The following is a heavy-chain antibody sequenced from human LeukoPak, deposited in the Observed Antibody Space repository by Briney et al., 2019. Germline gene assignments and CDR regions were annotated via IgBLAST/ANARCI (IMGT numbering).Heavy chain of an antibody. CDR3: ARVPHMVRGVITGAFDY. Sequence: ASVKVSCKASGYSFTSYYMHWVRQAPGQGLEWMGFINPSGSSAAYAQKFQGRLTMTRDMFTSTDYMELTSLTSGDTAVYYCARVPHMVRGVITGAFDYWGQGTLVTVSS. CDR2: INPSGSSA. V-gene: IGHV1-46*01. J-gene: IGHJ4*02. D-gene: IGHD3-10*01. CDR1: GYSFTSYY.